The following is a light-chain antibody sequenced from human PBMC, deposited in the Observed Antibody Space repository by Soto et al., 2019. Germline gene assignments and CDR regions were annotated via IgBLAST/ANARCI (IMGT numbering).Light chain of an antibody. V-gene: IGKV3-20*01. CDR1: QSVSSSY. Sequence: EIVLTQSPGTLSLSPGERATLSCRASQSVSSSYLAWYQQKPGQAPRLLIYGASSRATGIPDRFSGSGSGTDFTLTSSRLEPEDFAVYYCQQYGSSPGRTCGQGTKVEIK. J-gene: IGKJ1*01. CDR3: QQYGSSPGRT. CDR2: GAS.